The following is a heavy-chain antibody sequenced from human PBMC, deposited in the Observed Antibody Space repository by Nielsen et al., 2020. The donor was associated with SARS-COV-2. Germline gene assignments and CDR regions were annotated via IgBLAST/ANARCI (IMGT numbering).Heavy chain of an antibody. CDR1: GYSFTSYW. D-gene: IGHD3-22*01. CDR2: IYPGDSDT. J-gene: IGHJ4*02. Sequence: GESLKISCQGSGYSFTSYWIGWVRQMPGKGLEWMGIIYPGDSDTRYSPSFQGQVTISADKSISTAYLQWSSLKASDTATYYCARRLYYDSSGYYYGFDYWGQGTLVTVSS. CDR3: ARRLYYDSSGYYYGFDY. V-gene: IGHV5-51*01.